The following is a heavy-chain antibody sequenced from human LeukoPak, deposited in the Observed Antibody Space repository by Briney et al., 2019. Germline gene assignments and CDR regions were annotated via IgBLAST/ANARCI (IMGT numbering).Heavy chain of an antibody. CDR3: ARPRGYSGYDSSSWYYFDY. Sequence: GESLKISCKGSGYSFTNYWIAWVRQVPGKGLEWMGIIYPGDSDTRYSPSFQGQVTISADKSISTAYLQWSSLKASDTAMYYCARPRGYSGYDSSSWYYFDYWGQGTLVTVSS. J-gene: IGHJ4*02. CDR1: GYSFTNYW. CDR2: IYPGDSDT. V-gene: IGHV5-51*01. D-gene: IGHD5-12*01.